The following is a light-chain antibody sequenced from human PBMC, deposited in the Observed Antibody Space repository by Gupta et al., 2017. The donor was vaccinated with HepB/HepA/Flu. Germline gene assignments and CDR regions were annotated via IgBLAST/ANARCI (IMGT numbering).Light chain of an antibody. CDR1: QSVLYSSTNENY. J-gene: IGKJ2*01. V-gene: IGKV4-1*01. CDR3: QQYYSPPYT. Sequence: DLVMTQSPDSLALSLGERAAIDCKSSQSVLYSSTNENYLGWYQQKPGQSPRLLIHWASTRESGVPDRFSGDGAGTDFTLTIGTLHVEYVAVYFCQQYYSPPYTFGQGTRLEIK. CDR2: WAS.